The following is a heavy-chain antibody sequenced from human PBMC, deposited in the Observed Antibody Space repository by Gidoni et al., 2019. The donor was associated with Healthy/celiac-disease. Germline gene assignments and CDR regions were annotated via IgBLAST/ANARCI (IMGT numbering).Heavy chain of an antibody. CDR1: GVSISSSSYY. J-gene: IGHJ4*02. CDR3: ARDGGELDTAMVD. V-gene: IGHV4-39*07. Sequence: QLQLQESGPGLVKPSETLSLTCTVSGVSISSSSYYWGWIRQPPGKGLAWIGNIYYSGSTYYNPSLKSRVTISVDTSKNQFSLKLSSVTAADTAVYYCARDGGELDTAMVDWGQGTLVTVSS. D-gene: IGHD5-18*01. CDR2: IYYSGST.